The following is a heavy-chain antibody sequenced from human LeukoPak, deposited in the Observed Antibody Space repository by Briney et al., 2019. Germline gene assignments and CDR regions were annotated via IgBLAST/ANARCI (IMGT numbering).Heavy chain of an antibody. D-gene: IGHD1-1*01. CDR1: GGSISSGGYY. V-gene: IGHV4-31*03. CDR2: IYYSGST. CDR3: ARYVPSLERQPTDPLNYFDY. J-gene: IGHJ4*02. Sequence: SETLSLTCTVSGGSISSGGYYWSWIRQHPGKGLEWIGYIYYSGSTYYNPSLKSRVTISVDTSKNQFSLKLSSVTAADTAVYYCARYVPSLERQPTDPLNYFDYWGQGTLVTVSS.